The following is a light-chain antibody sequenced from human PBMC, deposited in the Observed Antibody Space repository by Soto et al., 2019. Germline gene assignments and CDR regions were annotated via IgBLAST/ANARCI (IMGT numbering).Light chain of an antibody. V-gene: IGKV1-5*03. CDR3: QQLKRYPLT. CDR2: KAS. Sequence: DIQMTQSPCAVSAAVGDRVTITCRASRDISTWLAWYQQKPGKAPKLLIYKASTLKSGVPSRFSGSGSGTEFTLTIRSLQPDDFATYYCQQLKRYPLTIGGGTKVDIK. J-gene: IGKJ4*01. CDR1: RDISTW.